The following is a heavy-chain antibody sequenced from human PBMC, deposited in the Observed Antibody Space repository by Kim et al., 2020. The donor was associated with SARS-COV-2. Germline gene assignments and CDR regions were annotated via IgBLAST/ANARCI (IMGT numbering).Heavy chain of an antibody. Sequence: SGSTNYNPSLESRVTISVDKSKNQFSLKLSSVTAADTAVYYCESNWGLDYWGQGTLVTVSS. CDR2: SGST. CDR3: ESNWGLDY. J-gene: IGHJ4*02. D-gene: IGHD7-27*01. V-gene: IGHV4-4*02.